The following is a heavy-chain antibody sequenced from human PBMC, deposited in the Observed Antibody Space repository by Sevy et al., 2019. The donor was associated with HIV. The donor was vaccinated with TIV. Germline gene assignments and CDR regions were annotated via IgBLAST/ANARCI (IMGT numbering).Heavy chain of an antibody. CDR3: ARVPRGQLWYSGSLGGYYYHMDV. J-gene: IGHJ6*03. CDR1: GGSVSSGTYY. V-gene: IGHV4-61*01. D-gene: IGHD3-16*01. Sequence: SETLSLSCSVSGGSVSSGTYYWSWIRQPPGKGLEWIGHIYKTGSTNYKLSLQSRVTISVDTSTNQLSLRLRSVTAADTAVYYCARVPRGQLWYSGSLGGYYYHMDVWGKGTTVTVSS. CDR2: IYKTGST.